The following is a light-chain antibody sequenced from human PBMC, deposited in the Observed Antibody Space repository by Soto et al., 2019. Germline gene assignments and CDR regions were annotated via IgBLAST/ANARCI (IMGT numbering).Light chain of an antibody. Sequence: QSVLTQPPSASGSPGQSVTISCTGTPSDVGGSNSVSWYQQHPGKAPNLMIYDVNKRPSGVPDRFSGSKSGNTASLTVSGLRAADEAYYFCSSYAPSDVVFGGGTKVTVL. J-gene: IGLJ2*01. CDR3: SSYAPSDVV. CDR1: PSDVGGSNS. CDR2: DVN. V-gene: IGLV2-8*01.